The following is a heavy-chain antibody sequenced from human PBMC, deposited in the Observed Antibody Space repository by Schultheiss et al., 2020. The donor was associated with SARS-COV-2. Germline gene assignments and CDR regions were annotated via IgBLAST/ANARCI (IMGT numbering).Heavy chain of an antibody. CDR3: ARNLAYNAFDI. CDR2: ISPDGNER. Sequence: GESLKISCAASTFTFSSSWMTWVRQAPGKGLEWVATISPDGNERSYADSGRGRFTISRDTAEKSLYLQMNSLRVEDTAVYFCARNLAYNAFDIWGQGTMVTVSS. CDR1: TFTFSSSW. D-gene: IGHD1-14*01. J-gene: IGHJ3*02. V-gene: IGHV3-7*01.